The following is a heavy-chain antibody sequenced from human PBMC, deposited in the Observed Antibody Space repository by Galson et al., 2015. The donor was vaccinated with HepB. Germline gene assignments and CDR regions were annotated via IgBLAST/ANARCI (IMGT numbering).Heavy chain of an antibody. CDR2: IIPLLRKT. D-gene: IGHD2/OR15-2a*01. J-gene: IGHJ5*01. CDR1: GGNLDTLT. CDR3: AISPLVKKDIDPTFDGPQGSREPYLDS. Sequence: SVKVSCKASGGNLDTLTISWVRQVPGQGLQWMGRIIPLLRKTKYAQTFHGRVTITADKSTNTVYMELRSLRYEDAAVYYCAISPLVKKDIDPTFDGPQGSREPYLDSWGQGTLLTHSS. V-gene: IGHV1-69*02.